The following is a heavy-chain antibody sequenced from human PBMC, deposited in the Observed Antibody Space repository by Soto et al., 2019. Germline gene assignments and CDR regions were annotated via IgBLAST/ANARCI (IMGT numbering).Heavy chain of an antibody. CDR3: ARDVGDS. V-gene: IGHV3-7*01. CDR1: GFTFSNDW. CDR2: IKEDGSEK. D-gene: IGHD2-15*01. J-gene: IGHJ4*02. Sequence: EVQVVESGGGLVQPGGSLRLSCAASGFTFSNDWMTWVRQAEGKGLEWVANIKEDGSEKYYADSVKGRFTISRDNAKNSLYLQMSDLRVEDTALYYCARDVGDSWGQGTLVTVSS.